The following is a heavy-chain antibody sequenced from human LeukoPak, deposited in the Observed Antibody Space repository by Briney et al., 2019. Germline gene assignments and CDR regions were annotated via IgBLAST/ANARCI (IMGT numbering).Heavy chain of an antibody. CDR3: AITYYDFWRGYTIFDY. V-gene: IGHV4-39*01. D-gene: IGHD3-3*01. Sequence: PSETLSLTCTVSGGSISSSSYYWGWIRQPPGKGLEWIGSIYYSGSTYYNPSLKSRVTISVDTSKNQFSLKLSSVTAADTAVYYCAITYYDFWRGYTIFDYWGQGTLVTVSS. CDR2: IYYSGST. J-gene: IGHJ4*02. CDR1: GGSISSSSYY.